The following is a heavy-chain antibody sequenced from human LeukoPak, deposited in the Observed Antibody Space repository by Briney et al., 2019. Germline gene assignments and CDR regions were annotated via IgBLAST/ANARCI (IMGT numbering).Heavy chain of an antibody. CDR2: ISSSSSYI. D-gene: IGHD4-23*01. CDR3: AREVYYGGNSAADWFDP. J-gene: IGHJ5*02. CDR1: GFTFSSYS. Sequence: GGSLRLSCAASGFTFSSYSMNWVRQAPGKGLEWVSSISSSSSYIYYADSVKGRFTISRDNAKNSLYLQMNSLRAEDTAVYYCAREVYYGGNSAADWFDPWGQGTLVTVSS. V-gene: IGHV3-21*01.